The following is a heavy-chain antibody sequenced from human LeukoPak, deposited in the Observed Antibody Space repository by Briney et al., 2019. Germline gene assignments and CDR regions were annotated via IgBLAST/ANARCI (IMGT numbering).Heavy chain of an antibody. CDR2: IYYNGST. CDR1: GDSISSISHY. J-gene: IGHJ3*02. V-gene: IGHV4-39*01. D-gene: IGHD3-3*01. CDR3: ASERIPNRITIFGVVERNDAFDI. Sequence: SETLSLTCSVSGDSISSISHYWGWIRQPPGKGLEWIGSIYYNGSTFYHPSLKSRVTIFVDTSNNQFSLKLSSVTAADTAVYYCASERIPNRITIFGVVERNDAFDIWGQGTMVTVSS.